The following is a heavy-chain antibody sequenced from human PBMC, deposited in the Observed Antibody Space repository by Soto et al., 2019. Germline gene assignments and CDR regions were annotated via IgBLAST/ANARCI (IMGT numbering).Heavy chain of an antibody. V-gene: IGHV1-18*01. CDR3: AREGYYSGSGTYSPPRYYGMDV. Sequence: QVQLVQSGAEVRKPGASVKVSCKASGYTFSNFGLSWVRQAPGQGLEWMGWISDYNGNTHYAQKFQGRLIMTTDTSRRTAYVELRSLTSDDTAVYFCAREGYYSGSGTYSPPRYYGMDVWGPGTTVTVSS. J-gene: IGHJ6*02. CDR1: GYTFSNFG. CDR2: ISDYNGNT. D-gene: IGHD3-10*01.